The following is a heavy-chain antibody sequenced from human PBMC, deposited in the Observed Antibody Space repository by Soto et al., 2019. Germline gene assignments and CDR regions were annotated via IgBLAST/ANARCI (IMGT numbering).Heavy chain of an antibody. CDR2: TYYSGST. Sequence: SETLSLTCTVSGGSISSSSYYWGWIRQPPGKGLEWIGSTYYSGSTYYNPSLKSRVTISVDTSKNQFSLKLSSVTAADTAVYYCARRSSLYCGGDCYSYYFDYWGQGTLVTVSS. J-gene: IGHJ4*02. CDR1: GGSISSSSYY. V-gene: IGHV4-39*01. D-gene: IGHD2-21*02. CDR3: ARRSSLYCGGDCYSYYFDY.